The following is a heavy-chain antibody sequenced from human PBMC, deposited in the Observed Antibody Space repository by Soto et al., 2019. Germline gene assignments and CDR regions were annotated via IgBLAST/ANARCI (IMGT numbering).Heavy chain of an antibody. Sequence: SETLSLTCAVYGGSFSGYYWSWIRQPPGKGLEWIGEINHSGSTNYNPSPKSRVTISVDTSKNQFSLQLSSVTAADTAVYYCAKHLDYYDGSGYYYFEYWGQGALVTVSS. J-gene: IGHJ4*02. D-gene: IGHD3-22*01. CDR1: GGSFSGYY. V-gene: IGHV4-34*01. CDR3: AKHLDYYDGSGYYYFEY. CDR2: INHSGST.